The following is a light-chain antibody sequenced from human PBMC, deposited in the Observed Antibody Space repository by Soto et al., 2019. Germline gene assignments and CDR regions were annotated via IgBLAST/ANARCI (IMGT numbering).Light chain of an antibody. V-gene: IGLV2-14*01. CDR3: SSFTTSSTLV. CDR1: SSDVGSFDS. J-gene: IGLJ1*01. CDR2: DVS. Sequence: QSVLTQPASVSGSPGQPITISCTGTSSDVGSFDSVAWYQHNPGKAPKLMIYDVSNRPSGVSSRFSGSKSGNTASLSISGLQTEDEANYYCSSFTTSSTLVFGTGTKVPV.